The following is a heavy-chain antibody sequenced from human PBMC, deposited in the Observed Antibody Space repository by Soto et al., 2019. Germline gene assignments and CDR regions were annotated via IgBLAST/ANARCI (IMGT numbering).Heavy chain of an antibody. V-gene: IGHV3-48*03. J-gene: IGHJ6*02. D-gene: IGHD2-21*02. Sequence: EVQLVESGGGLVQPGGSLRLSCAASGFTFSSYEMNWVRQAPGKGLEWVSYISSSGSTIYYADSVKGRFTISRDNAKNSLYLQMNSLRAEDTSFYYCARETRGGDSRFSPYYYYYGMDVWGQGTTVTVSS. CDR3: ARETRGGDSRFSPYYYYYGMDV. CDR1: GFTFSSYE. CDR2: ISSSGSTI.